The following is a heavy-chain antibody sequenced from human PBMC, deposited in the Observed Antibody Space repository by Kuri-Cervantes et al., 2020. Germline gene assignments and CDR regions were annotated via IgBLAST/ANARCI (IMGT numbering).Heavy chain of an antibody. D-gene: IGHD6-19*01. CDR2: ISYDGSNK. CDR3: AMDGSDWSFDY. V-gene: IGHV3-30-3*01. J-gene: IGHJ4*02. Sequence: LSLTCAASGFTFSSYAMHWVRQAPGKGLEWVAVISYDGSNKYYADSVKGRFTISRDNSKNTLYLQMNSLRAEDTAVYFCAMDGSDWSFDYWGEGTPVTVSS. CDR1: GFTFSSYA.